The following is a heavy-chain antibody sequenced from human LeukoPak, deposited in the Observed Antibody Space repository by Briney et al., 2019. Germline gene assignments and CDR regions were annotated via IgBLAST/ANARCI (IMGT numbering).Heavy chain of an antibody. CDR1: GGSISGYY. Sequence: SETLSLTCTVSGGSISGYYWSWIRQPPGKGLQFIGYIHYTGSTNYNPSLESRVTLSVDTSKNQFSLKLRSVTAANTAVYYCARLSKDTVVLPAAMAHYFDYWGQGTLVTVSS. CDR2: IHYTGST. J-gene: IGHJ4*02. V-gene: IGHV4-59*08. D-gene: IGHD2-2*01. CDR3: ARLSKDTVVLPAAMAHYFDY.